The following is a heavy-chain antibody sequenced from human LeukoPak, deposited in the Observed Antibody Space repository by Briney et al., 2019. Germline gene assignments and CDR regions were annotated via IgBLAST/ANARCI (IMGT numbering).Heavy chain of an antibody. J-gene: IGHJ4*02. CDR2: IAYDGSNK. D-gene: IGHD2-2*02. V-gene: IGHV3-30*18. CDR3: AKGGSHVSGWLYGASDY. CDR1: GLSLSTYG. Sequence: PGGSLRLSGAASGLSLSTYGLHWLRQAPGKGLEWVAVIAYDGSNKYYADSVKGRFTISRDNSKNTLYLQMDSLRAEDTAVYYCAKGGSHVSGWLYGASDYWGQGTLVTVSS.